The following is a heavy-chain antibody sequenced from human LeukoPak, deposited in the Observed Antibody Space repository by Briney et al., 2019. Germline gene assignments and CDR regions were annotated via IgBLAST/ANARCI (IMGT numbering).Heavy chain of an antibody. CDR1: GGSISSYY. V-gene: IGHV4-59*01. D-gene: IGHD2-15*01. J-gene: IGHJ6*02. Sequence: PSETLPLTCTVSGGSISSYYWSWIRQPPGKGLEWIGYIYYSGSTNYNPSLKSRVAISVDTSKNQFSLKLSSVTAADTAVYYCARERVVVAASYYYYGMDVWGQGTTVTVSS. CDR3: ARERVVVAASYYYYGMDV. CDR2: IYYSGST.